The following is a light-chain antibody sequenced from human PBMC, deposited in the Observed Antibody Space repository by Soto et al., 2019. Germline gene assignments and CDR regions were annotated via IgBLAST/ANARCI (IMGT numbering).Light chain of an antibody. Sequence: HPVLTQSSSASASLGSSVKLTCTLSSGHSSYIIAWHQQQPGKAPRYLMKLEGSGSYNKVSGVPDRSSGSSSGADRYLTISNLQSEDEADYYCETWDSNTRVFGGGTQLTAL. CDR1: SGHSSYI. V-gene: IGLV4-60*03. CDR2: LEGSGSY. J-gene: IGLJ2*01. CDR3: ETWDSNTRV.